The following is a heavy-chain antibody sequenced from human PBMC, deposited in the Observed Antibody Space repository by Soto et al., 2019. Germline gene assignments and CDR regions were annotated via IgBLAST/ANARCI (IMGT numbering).Heavy chain of an antibody. Sequence: QVQLVRSGAEVKKPGASVKVSCKASGYTFTSYGISWVRQAPGQGLEWMGWISAYNGNTNYAQKLQGRVTVTTDTSTSTAYMELRSLRSDDTAVYYCARESFHYGSGSYSPYYYYGMDVWGQGTTVTVSS. J-gene: IGHJ6*02. V-gene: IGHV1-18*01. D-gene: IGHD3-10*01. CDR3: ARESFHYGSGSYSPYYYYGMDV. CDR1: GYTFTSYG. CDR2: ISAYNGNT.